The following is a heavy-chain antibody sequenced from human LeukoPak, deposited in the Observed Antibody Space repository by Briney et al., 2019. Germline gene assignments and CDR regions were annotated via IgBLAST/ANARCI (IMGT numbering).Heavy chain of an antibody. CDR2: IIPIFGTA. V-gene: IGHV1-69*05. J-gene: IGHJ4*02. CDR1: GGTFSSYA. CDR3: AGSGYCSGGSCYRHYFDY. Sequence: ASVKVSCKASGGTFSSYAISWVRQAPGQGLEWMGGIIPIFGTANYAQKFQGRVTITTDESTSTAYMELSSLRSEDTAVYYCAGSGYCSGGSCYRHYFDYWGQGTLVTVSS. D-gene: IGHD2-15*01.